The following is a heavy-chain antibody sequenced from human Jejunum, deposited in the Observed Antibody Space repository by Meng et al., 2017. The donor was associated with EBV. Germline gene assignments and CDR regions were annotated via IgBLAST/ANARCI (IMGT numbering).Heavy chain of an antibody. D-gene: IGHD4-17*01. CDR3: ARGGPDFGDYVPFDY. Sequence: QRQEVGVELVKLSQTLALPCAVSGYSIPRGAYLWSWIRQPPGKGLEWIGNIYHIGSTYYNPSLKSRVTISVDRSKNQFSLKLTSVTAADAAVYYCARGGPDFGDYVPFDYWGQGTLVTVSS. CDR2: IYHIGST. CDR1: GYSIPRGAYL. J-gene: IGHJ4*02. V-gene: IGHV4-30-2*01.